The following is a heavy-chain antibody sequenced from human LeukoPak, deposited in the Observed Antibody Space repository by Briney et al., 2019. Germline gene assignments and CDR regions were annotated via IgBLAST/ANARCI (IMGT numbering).Heavy chain of an antibody. CDR1: GGSFSGYY. CDR3: ARGPYIAVAVPGLGFDY. V-gene: IGHV4-34*01. J-gene: IGHJ4*02. CDR2: INHSGST. D-gene: IGHD6-19*01. Sequence: SETLSLTCAVYGGSFSGYYWSWIRQPPGKGLEWIGEINHSGSTNYNPSLKSRVTMSVDTSKNQFSLKLSSVTAADTAVYYCARGPYIAVAVPGLGFDYWGQGTLVTVSS.